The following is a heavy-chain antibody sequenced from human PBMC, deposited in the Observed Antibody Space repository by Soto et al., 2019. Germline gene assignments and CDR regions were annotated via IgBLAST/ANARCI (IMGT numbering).Heavy chain of an antibody. Sequence: GGSLRRSCVASGFTFRTYTMNWVGQAPGEGLEWVSGIRGFSPYTFYAESVKGRFTISRDNAKNSLYLQMNSLGVEDTAVYYCARDRGYDAHDYYYNAMDVWGQGTTVTVSS. V-gene: IGHV3-21*01. CDR2: IRGFSPYT. J-gene: IGHJ6*02. CDR1: GFTFRTYT. D-gene: IGHD2-15*01. CDR3: ARDRGYDAHDYYYNAMDV.